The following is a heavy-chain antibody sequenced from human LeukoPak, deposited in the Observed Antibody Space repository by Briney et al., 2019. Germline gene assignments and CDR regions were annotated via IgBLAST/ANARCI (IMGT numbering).Heavy chain of an antibody. V-gene: IGHV1-18*01. CDR1: GGTFSSYA. CDR2: ISAYNGNT. Sequence: GASVKVSCKASGGTFSSYAISWVRQAPGQGLEWMGWISAYNGNTNYAQKLQGRVTMTTDTSTSTAYMELRSPRSDDTAVYYCAIMSSGSYSVVRAFDIWGQGTMVTVSS. CDR3: AIMSSGSYSVVRAFDI. J-gene: IGHJ3*02. D-gene: IGHD1-26*01.